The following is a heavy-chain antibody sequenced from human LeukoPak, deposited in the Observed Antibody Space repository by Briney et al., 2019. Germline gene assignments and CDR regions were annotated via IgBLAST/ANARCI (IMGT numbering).Heavy chain of an antibody. D-gene: IGHD3-3*01. CDR3: ARSLTIFGVVIPMDV. J-gene: IGHJ6*03. CDR1: GYTFTSYG. V-gene: IGHV1-18*01. CDR2: ISAYNGNT. Sequence: ASVKVSCKASGYTFTSYGISWVRQAPGQGLEWMGWISAYNGNTSYTQKLQGRVTMTTDTSTSTAYMELRSLRSDDTAVYYCARSLTIFGVVIPMDVWGKGTTVTVSS.